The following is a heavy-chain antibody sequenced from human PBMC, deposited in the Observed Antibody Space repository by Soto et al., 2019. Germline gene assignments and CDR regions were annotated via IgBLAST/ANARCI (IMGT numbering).Heavy chain of an antibody. CDR2: IYYLGST. V-gene: IGHV4-59*01. J-gene: IGHJ4*02. D-gene: IGHD6-19*01. CDR1: GGSIGTYY. Sequence: QVQLRESGPGLVKPSETLSLTCTVSGGSIGTYYWSWLRQPPGKGLEYIGYIYYLGSTNYNPSLKNRVTMSVDTSKNQFSLKLNSVTAADTAVYYCARRDREFSSGWYFDYWGQGTLATVSS. CDR3: ARRDREFSSGWYFDY.